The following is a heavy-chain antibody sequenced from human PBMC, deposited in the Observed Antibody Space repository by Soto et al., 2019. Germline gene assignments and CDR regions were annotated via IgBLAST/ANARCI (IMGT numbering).Heavy chain of an antibody. V-gene: IGHV1-58*01. D-gene: IGHD2-15*01. CDR1: GFTFTSSA. CDR2: IVVGSGNT. Sequence: SVKVSCKASGFTFTSSAVQWVRQARGQRLEWIGWIVVGSGNTNYAQKFQERVTITRDMSTSTAYMELSSLRSEDTAVYYCAADTGCSGGSCYSGAFDIWGQGTMVTVSS. CDR3: AADTGCSGGSCYSGAFDI. J-gene: IGHJ3*02.